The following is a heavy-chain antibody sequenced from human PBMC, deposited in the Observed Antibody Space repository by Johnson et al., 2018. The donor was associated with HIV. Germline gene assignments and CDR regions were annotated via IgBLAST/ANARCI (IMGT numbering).Heavy chain of an antibody. CDR2: IKSKTDGATT. CDR3: TTEGDAFDI. V-gene: IGHV3-15*01. Sequence: VQLVESGGGLVKPGGSLRLSCATSGFTFSKAWMNWVRQAPGKGLEWVGRIKSKTDGATTDYAAPVKGRFSISRDDSRNTLFLQMNSLKTEDTAMYYCTTEGDAFDIWGQGTMVTVSS. CDR1: GFTFSKAW. J-gene: IGHJ3*02.